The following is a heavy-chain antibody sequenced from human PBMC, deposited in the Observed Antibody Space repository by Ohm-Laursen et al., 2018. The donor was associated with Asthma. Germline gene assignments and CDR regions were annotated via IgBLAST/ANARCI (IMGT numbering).Heavy chain of an antibody. Sequence: SSVKVSCKASGYTFTSYDMHWVRQAPGQGLEWMGGISAVFATTDYGQKFQGRVTITADESTATVYMELSSLRSDDTALYYCGRKRGSCISSTCYSLDFWGQGTLVTVSS. CDR3: GRKRGSCISSTCYSLDF. D-gene: IGHD2-2*01. CDR1: GYTFTSYD. V-gene: IGHV1-69*01. CDR2: ISAVFATT. J-gene: IGHJ4*02.